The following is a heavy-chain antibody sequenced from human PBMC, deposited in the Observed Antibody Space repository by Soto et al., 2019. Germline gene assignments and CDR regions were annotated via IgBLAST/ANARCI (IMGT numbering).Heavy chain of an antibody. D-gene: IGHD4-17*01. CDR3: ARGVGDLSHGDVFDI. V-gene: IGHV3-7*01. CDR2: IKHDGSDK. Sequence: GGSLSLSCAASGFTFSTCWMSWVRQVPGKGLEWVANIKHDGSDKHYVDSVKGRFTISRDNAKNSLYLQMSSLRAEDTAVYYCARGVGDLSHGDVFDIWGQGTMVTVSS. J-gene: IGHJ3*02. CDR1: GFTFSTCW.